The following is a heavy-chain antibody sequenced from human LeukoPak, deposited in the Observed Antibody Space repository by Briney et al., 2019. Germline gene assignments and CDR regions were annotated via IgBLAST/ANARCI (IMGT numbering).Heavy chain of an antibody. Sequence: ASVKVSCKASGYTFTSYYMHWVRQAPGQGLEWMGIINPSGGSTSYAQKFQGRVTMTTDTSTSTAYMELRSLRSDDSAVHYCARGETAMASYSYYGMDVWGQGTTVTVSS. V-gene: IGHV1-46*01. CDR3: ARGETAMASYSYYGMDV. CDR1: GYTFTSYY. D-gene: IGHD5-18*01. CDR2: INPSGGST. J-gene: IGHJ6*02.